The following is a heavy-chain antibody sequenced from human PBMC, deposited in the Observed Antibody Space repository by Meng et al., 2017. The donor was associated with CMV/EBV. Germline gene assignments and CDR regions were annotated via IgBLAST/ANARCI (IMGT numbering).Heavy chain of an antibody. J-gene: IGHJ3*02. CDR3: ARNPITMVRGVIRVAAFDI. V-gene: IGHV4-39*01. Sequence: GSLRLSCTVSGGSISSSSYYWGWIRQPPGKGLEWFGSIYYSGSTYYNPSLKSRVTISVDTSKNQFSLKLSSVTAADTAVYYCARNPITMVRGVIRVAAFDIWGQGTMVTVSS. D-gene: IGHD3-10*01. CDR1: GGSISSSSYY. CDR2: IYYSGST.